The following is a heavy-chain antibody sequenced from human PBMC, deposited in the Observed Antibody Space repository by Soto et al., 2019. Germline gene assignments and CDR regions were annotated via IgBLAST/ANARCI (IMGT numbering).Heavy chain of an antibody. Sequence: VQLVQSGAEVKKPGSSVKVSCKASGGTFTSFPFSWVRQAPGQGLEWMGGIIPIFETTNYAQKFRGRLTITADESTTTAYMELTSLTSGDTAVYFCARESGDYGRPYFDYWGQGTLVTVSS. V-gene: IGHV1-69*01. CDR1: GGTFTSFP. D-gene: IGHD3-10*01. J-gene: IGHJ4*02. CDR2: IIPIFETT. CDR3: ARESGDYGRPYFDY.